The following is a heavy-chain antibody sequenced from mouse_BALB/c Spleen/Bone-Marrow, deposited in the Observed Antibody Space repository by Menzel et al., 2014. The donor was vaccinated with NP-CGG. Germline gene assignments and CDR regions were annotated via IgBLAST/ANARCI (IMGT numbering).Heavy chain of an antibody. J-gene: IGHJ3*01. D-gene: IGHD2-3*01. V-gene: IGHV4-1*02. CDR1: GFDFSRYW. CDR3: ARLGYYGGFAY. CDR2: INPDSSTI. Sequence: EVQLVESGGGLVQPGGSLKLSCAASGFDFSRYWVSWVRQAPGKGLEWIGEINPDSSTINYTPSLKDKFIISRDNAKNTLYLQMSKVRSEDTALYYCARLGYYGGFAYWGQGTLVTVSA.